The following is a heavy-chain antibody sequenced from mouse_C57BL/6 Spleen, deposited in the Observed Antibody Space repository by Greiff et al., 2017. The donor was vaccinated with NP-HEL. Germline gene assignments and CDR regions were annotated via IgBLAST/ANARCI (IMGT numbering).Heavy chain of an antibody. D-gene: IGHD2-4*01. CDR2: IHPNSGST. J-gene: IGHJ4*01. CDR1: GYTFTSYW. Sequence: QVQLKQSGAELVKPGASVKLSCKASGYTFTSYWMHWVKQRPGQGLEWIGMIHPNSGSTNYNEKFKSKATLTVDKSSSTAYMQLSSLTSEDSAVYCCARTIYYDYDEGSYYAMDYWGQGTSVTVSS. V-gene: IGHV1-64*01. CDR3: ARTIYYDYDEGSYYAMDY.